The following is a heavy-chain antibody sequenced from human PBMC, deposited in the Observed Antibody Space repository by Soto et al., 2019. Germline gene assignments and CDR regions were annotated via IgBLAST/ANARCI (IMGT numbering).Heavy chain of an antibody. CDR2: ISGSAGTT. D-gene: IGHD2-15*01. V-gene: IGHV3-23*01. CDR3: ATEWSSGMDV. J-gene: IGHJ6*02. Sequence: VGSLRLSCSASGFTFSSYSMSWVRQAPGKGLEWVSSISGSAGTTYYADSVKGHFTISRDNSKSTLYLQLNSLRAEDTAVYYCATEWSSGMDVWGQGTTVTVS. CDR1: GFTFSSYS.